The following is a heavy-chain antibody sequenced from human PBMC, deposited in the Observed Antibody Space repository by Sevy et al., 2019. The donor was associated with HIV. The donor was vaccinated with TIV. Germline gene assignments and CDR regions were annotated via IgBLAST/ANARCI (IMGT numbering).Heavy chain of an antibody. CDR3: ARDLKMRVDTGIVDY. D-gene: IGHD5-18*01. V-gene: IGHV3-21*01. CDR2: FSSSSSYI. J-gene: IGHJ4*02. Sequence: GGSLRLSCAASGFTFSSYSMNWVRQAPGKGLEWVSSFSSSSSYIYYADSVKGRFTISRDNAKNSLYLQMNSLRAEDTAVYYCARDLKMRVDTGIVDYWGQGTLVTVSS. CDR1: GFTFSSYS.